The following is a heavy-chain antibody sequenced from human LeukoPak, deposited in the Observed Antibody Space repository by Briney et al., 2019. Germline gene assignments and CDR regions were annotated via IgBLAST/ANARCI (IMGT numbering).Heavy chain of an antibody. CDR1: GGTFSSYA. D-gene: IGHD3-10*01. V-gene: IGHV1-69*05. Sequence: ASVKVSCKASGGTFSSYAISWVRQAPGQGLEWMGGIIPIFGTANYAQKFQGRVTITTDESTSTAYVELSSLRSEDTAVYYCARTPRGRDSHYYYMDVWGKGTTVTVSS. CDR2: IIPIFGTA. CDR3: ARTPRGRDSHYYYMDV. J-gene: IGHJ6*03.